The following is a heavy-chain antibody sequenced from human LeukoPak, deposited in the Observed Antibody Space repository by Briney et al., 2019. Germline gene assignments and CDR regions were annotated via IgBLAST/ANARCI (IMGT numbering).Heavy chain of an antibody. CDR3: AREEGVWGETNWFDP. CDR2: ITVYNDKT. Sequence: GASVTVSCKASGYTFTNYGIRWVRQAPGQGLEWMGWITVYNDKTNYAQKFQGRVTMTTDTSTSTGYMELRSLRSDDTAVYYCAREEGVWGETNWFDPWGQGTLVIVSS. V-gene: IGHV1-18*01. J-gene: IGHJ5*02. CDR1: GYTFTNYG. D-gene: IGHD3-16*01.